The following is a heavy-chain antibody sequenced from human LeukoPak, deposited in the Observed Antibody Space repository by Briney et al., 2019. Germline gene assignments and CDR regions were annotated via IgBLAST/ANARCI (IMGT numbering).Heavy chain of an antibody. D-gene: IGHD2-21*01. CDR2: INSDGSST. CDR1: GFTFSSYW. Sequence: GGSLRLSCAASGFTFSSYWMHWVRQAPGKGLVWVSRINSDGSSTSYADSAKGRFTISRDNAKNTLYLQMNSLRAEDTAVYYCARDCGGDCYPGSRSGFDYWGQGTLVTVSS. CDR3: ARDCGGDCYPGSRSGFDY. J-gene: IGHJ4*02. V-gene: IGHV3-74*01.